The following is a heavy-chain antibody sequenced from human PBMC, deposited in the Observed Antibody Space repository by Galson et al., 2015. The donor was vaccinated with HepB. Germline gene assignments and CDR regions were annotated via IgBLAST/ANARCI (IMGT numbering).Heavy chain of an antibody. Sequence: SLRLSCAASGFTFSNFGMHWVRQAPGKGLEWVAVISDGGSDEYYADSVKGRFTISRDNSKNALYLEMKSLRAEDTAVYYCARDYTVAGMFDYWGQGTPVTVSS. D-gene: IGHD6-19*01. J-gene: IGHJ4*02. CDR3: ARDYTVAGMFDY. CDR1: GFTFSNFG. CDR2: ISDGGSDE. V-gene: IGHV3-30*04.